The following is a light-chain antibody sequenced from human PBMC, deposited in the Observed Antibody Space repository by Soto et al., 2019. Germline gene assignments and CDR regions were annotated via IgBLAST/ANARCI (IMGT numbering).Light chain of an antibody. J-gene: IGKJ4*01. CDR1: QDISSY. V-gene: IGKV1-9*01. CDR3: QQLRSYPST. Sequence: IQVTPSPSSLSASVVARVTITCRASQDISSYLAWYQQKPGKAPTLLIYAASTLQSGVPSRFSGSGFGTDFTLTISSLQAEDFASYYGQQLRSYPSTVGGGTKVDIK. CDR2: AAS.